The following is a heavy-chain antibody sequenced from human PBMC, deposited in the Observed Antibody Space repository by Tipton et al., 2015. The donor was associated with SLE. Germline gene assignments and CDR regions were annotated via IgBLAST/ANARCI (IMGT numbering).Heavy chain of an antibody. Sequence: SLRLSCAASGFTFDDHAMHWVRQAPGKGLEWVSGISWNGGSIGYADSVKGRFTISGDNAKNSVYLQMNSLRAEDTALYYCAKDMGTTGEVDWYFGLWGRGTLVTVS. CDR3: AKDMGTTGEVDWYFGL. J-gene: IGHJ2*01. D-gene: IGHD7-27*01. CDR1: GFTFDDHA. CDR2: ISWNGGSI. V-gene: IGHV3-9*01.